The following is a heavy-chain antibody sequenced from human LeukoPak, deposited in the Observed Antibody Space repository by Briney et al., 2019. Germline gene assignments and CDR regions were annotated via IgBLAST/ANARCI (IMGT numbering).Heavy chain of an antibody. CDR3: ARMLAEYCTNNVCDPPGLPYWFDP. V-gene: IGHV4-31*03. CDR1: GDSINNGDFY. CDR2: LSYSGST. J-gene: IGHJ5*02. Sequence: PSQTLSLTCSVSGDSINNGDFYWTWIRQHPGKGLEWIGYLSYSGSTYYNPSLKSRTTISLDTSKNQISLKLSSVTAADTAFYHCARMLAEYCTNNVCDPPGLPYWFDPWGQGILVTVSS. D-gene: IGHD2-8*01.